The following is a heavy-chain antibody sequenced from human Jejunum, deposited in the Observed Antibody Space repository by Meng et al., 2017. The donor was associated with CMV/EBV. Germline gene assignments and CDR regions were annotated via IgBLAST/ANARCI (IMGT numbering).Heavy chain of an antibody. CDR2: INSRRSGI. D-gene: IGHD1/OR15-1a*01. CDR1: GFTFSGYS. CDR3: VRDVDDGTSTGIGY. V-gene: IGHV3-48*04. Sequence: GFTFSGYSMNWVRQAPGKGLQWVSFINSRRSGIKYTDSVEGRFTISRDNAKNSLYLQMNSLRAEDTAVYYCVRDVDDGTSTGIGYWGQGTLVTVSS. J-gene: IGHJ4*02.